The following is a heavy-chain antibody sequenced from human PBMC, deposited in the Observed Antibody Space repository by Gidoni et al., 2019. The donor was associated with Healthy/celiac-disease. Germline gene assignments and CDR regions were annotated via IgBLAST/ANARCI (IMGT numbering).Heavy chain of an antibody. Sequence: EVQLVESGGGLVKPGGSLRLSCAASGFTFSSYSMNWVRQAPGKGLEWVSSISSSSSYIYYADSVKGRFTISRDNAKNSLYLQMNSLRAEDTAVYYCARVASRPRGYSGYDGYDAFDIWGQGTMVTVSS. V-gene: IGHV3-21*01. CDR1: GFTFSSYS. CDR2: ISSSSSYI. CDR3: ARVASRPRGYSGYDGYDAFDI. D-gene: IGHD5-12*01. J-gene: IGHJ3*02.